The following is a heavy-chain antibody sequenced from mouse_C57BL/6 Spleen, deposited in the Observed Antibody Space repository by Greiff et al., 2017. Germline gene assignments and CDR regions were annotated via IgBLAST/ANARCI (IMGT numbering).Heavy chain of an antibody. D-gene: IGHD2-5*01. CDR1: GYTFTSYW. Sequence: VQLQQPGAELVMPGASVKLSCTASGYTFTSYWMPWVKPRPGQGLEWIGEIDPSDSYTNYNQKFKGKSTLTVDKSSSTAYMQLSSLTSEDSAVYYCYSNYDYWGQGTTLTVSS. CDR2: IDPSDSYT. V-gene: IGHV1-69*01. CDR3: YSNYDY. J-gene: IGHJ2*01.